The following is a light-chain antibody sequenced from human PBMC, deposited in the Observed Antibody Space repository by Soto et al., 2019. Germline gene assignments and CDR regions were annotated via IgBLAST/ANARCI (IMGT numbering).Light chain of an antibody. CDR2: GAS. CDR3: QQDGSSPLS. J-gene: IGKJ4*01. V-gene: IGKV3-20*01. CDR1: QSVSSNY. Sequence: EIVLTQSPGTLSLSPGERATLSCRASQSVSSNYLAWYQQKPGQAPRLLIYGASSRATGILDRFSGSGSGTDFTLTISRLEPEDFAVYHCQQDGSSPLSFGGGTKVEIK.